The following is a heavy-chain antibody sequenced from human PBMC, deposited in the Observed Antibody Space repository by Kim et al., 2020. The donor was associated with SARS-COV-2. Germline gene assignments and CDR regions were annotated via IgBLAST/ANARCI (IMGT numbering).Heavy chain of an antibody. V-gene: IGHV1-18*04. CDR2: ISAYNGNT. J-gene: IGHJ6*02. CDR3: ARPYGSGSYSGSFYYGMDV. D-gene: IGHD3-10*01. Sequence: ASVKVSCKASGYTFTSYAISWVRQAPGQGLEWMGWISAYNGNTNYAQKVQGRVTMTIDISTNTAYMELRSLRSDDTAVYYCARPYGSGSYSGSFYYGMDVWGQGTTVTVSS. CDR1: GYTFTSYA.